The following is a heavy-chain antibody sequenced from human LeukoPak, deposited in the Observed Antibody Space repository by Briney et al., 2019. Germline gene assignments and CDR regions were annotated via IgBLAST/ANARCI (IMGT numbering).Heavy chain of an antibody. Sequence: GGSLRLSCAASGFTFSSYWMSWVRQAPGKGLEWVANIKQAGSEKYYVDSVKGRFTISRDNAKNSLYLQMNSLRAEDTAVYYCATANSGYGTGAFDIWGQGTMVTVSS. V-gene: IGHV3-7*03. CDR3: ATANSGYGTGAFDI. CDR1: GFTFSSYW. J-gene: IGHJ3*02. CDR2: IKQAGSEK. D-gene: IGHD5-12*01.